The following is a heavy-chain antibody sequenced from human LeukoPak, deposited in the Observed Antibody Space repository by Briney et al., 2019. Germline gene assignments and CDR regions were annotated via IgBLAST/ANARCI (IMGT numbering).Heavy chain of an antibody. J-gene: IGHJ4*02. D-gene: IGHD3-3*01. V-gene: IGHV1-18*01. CDR2: ISAYNGNT. CDR3: ARDLWDFWSGYYLDY. Sequence: ASVTVSCKASGYTFTSYGISWVRQAPGQGLEWMGWISAYNGNTNYAQKLQGRVTMTTDTSTSTAYMELRSLRSDDTAVYYCARDLWDFWSGYYLDYWGQGTLVTVSS. CDR1: GYTFTSYG.